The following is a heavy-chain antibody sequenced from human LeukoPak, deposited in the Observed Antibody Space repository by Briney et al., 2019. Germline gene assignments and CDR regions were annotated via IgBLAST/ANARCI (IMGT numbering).Heavy chain of an antibody. V-gene: IGHV3-23*01. Sequence: GGSLRLSCAASGFTVSNKYMTWVRQVPGKGLEWVSVISDSGGNTKHTDSVKGRFTISRDNSKNTVFLQMNSLRAEDTAVYYCAKARTSGSWLYDALDIWGQGTMVTVSS. CDR1: GFTVSNKY. D-gene: IGHD6-13*01. CDR2: ISDSGGNT. J-gene: IGHJ3*02. CDR3: AKARTSGSWLYDALDI.